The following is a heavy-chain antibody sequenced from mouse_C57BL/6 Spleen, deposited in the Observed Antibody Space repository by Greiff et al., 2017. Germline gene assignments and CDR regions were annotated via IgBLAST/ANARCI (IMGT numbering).Heavy chain of an antibody. J-gene: IGHJ2*01. CDR2: INYDGSST. Sequence: EVNVVESEGGLVQPGSSMKLSCTASGFTFSDYYMAWVRQVPEKGLEWVANINYDGSSTYYLDSLKSRFIISRDNAKNILYLQMSSLKSEDTATYYCARERDITTVVEWYFDYWGQGTTLTVSS. V-gene: IGHV5-16*01. D-gene: IGHD1-1*01. CDR1: GFTFSDYY. CDR3: ARERDITTVVEWYFDY.